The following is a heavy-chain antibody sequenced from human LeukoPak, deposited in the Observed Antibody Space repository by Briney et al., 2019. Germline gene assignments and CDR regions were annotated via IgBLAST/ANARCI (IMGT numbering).Heavy chain of an antibody. D-gene: IGHD2-15*01. Sequence: GGSLRLSCAASEFTFSNYAMTWVRQAPGKGLEWVSCISGSGGTTYYADSVKGRFTISRDDSKNTLYLQMNSLRAEDTAIYYCAKSTSSSGSFYSGLDYWGQGTLVTVSS. CDR2: ISGSGGTT. CDR1: EFTFSNYA. V-gene: IGHV3-23*01. CDR3: AKSTSSSGSFYSGLDY. J-gene: IGHJ4*02.